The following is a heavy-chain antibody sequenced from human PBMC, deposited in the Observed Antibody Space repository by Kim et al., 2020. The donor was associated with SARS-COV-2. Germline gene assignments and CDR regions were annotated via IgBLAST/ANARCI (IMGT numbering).Heavy chain of an antibody. CDR1: GFTFSSYG. CDR2: IWYDGSNK. D-gene: IGHD3-3*01. J-gene: IGHJ4*02. V-gene: IGHV3-33*01. Sequence: GGSLRLSCAASGFTFSSYGMHWVRQAPGKGLEWVAVIWYDGSNKYYADSVKGRFTISRDNSKNTLYLQMNSLRAEDTAVYYCARDGESGETIFGVVTPDYWGQGTLVTVSS. CDR3: ARDGESGETIFGVVTPDY.